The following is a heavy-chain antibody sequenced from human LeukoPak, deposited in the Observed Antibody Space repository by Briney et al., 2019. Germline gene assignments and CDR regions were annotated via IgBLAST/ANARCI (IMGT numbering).Heavy chain of an antibody. J-gene: IGHJ4*02. CDR3: ARERAAMDS. D-gene: IGHD5-18*01. V-gene: IGHV4-59*01. Sequence: SETLSLTCIVSGGSIRSDYWSWLRQPPGKGLEWIGYIYYSGSTNYNTSLKSRVTISVDTSKNQFSPKLNSVTAADTAVYFCARERAAMDSWGQGTLATVSS. CDR1: GGSIRSDY. CDR2: IYYSGST.